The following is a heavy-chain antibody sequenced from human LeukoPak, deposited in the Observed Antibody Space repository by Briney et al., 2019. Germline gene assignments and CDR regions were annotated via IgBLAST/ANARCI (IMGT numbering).Heavy chain of an antibody. Sequence: GGSLRLSCAASGFTFSDHYMDWVRQAPGKGLEWVSGISDSGTSTYYADSVKGRFTISRDKSKNTLYLQMNSLRAEDTAVYYCAKDLGYEGGLSAFDYWGQGTLVTVSS. CDR2: ISDSGTST. CDR3: AKDLGYEGGLSAFDY. J-gene: IGHJ4*02. D-gene: IGHD2-15*01. V-gene: IGHV3-23*01. CDR1: GFTFSDHY.